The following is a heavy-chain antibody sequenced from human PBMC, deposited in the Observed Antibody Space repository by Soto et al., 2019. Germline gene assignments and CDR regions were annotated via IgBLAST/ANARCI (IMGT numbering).Heavy chain of an antibody. V-gene: IGHV4-39*01. CDR3: AGPPIGYSGYASDD. Sequence: SETLSLTCTVSGGSISSSSYYWGWIRQPPGKGLEWIGSIYYSGSTYYNPSLKSRVTISVDTSKNQFSLKLSSVTAADAAVFFCAGPPIGYSGYASDDWGQGTLVTVSS. J-gene: IGHJ4*02. CDR1: GGSISSSSYY. CDR2: IYYSGST. D-gene: IGHD5-12*01.